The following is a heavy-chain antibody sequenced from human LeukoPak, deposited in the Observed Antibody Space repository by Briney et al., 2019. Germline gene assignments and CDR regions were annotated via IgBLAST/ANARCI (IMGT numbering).Heavy chain of an antibody. CDR3: ARSVVVVAATPTHFDL. J-gene: IGHJ2*01. D-gene: IGHD2-15*01. Sequence: TGRSLRLSCAASGFKFDDYAMHWVRLGPGKGLEWVSGISWSSGHMDYADSVKGRFTISRGNAKNSLYLQMDSLRPEDTALYYCARSVVVVAATPTHFDLWGRGTQVTVSS. CDR1: GFKFDDYA. CDR2: ISWSSGHM. V-gene: IGHV3-9*01.